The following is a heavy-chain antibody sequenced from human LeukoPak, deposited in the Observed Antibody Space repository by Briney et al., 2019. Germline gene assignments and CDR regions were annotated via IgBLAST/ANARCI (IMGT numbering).Heavy chain of an antibody. V-gene: IGHV5-51*01. Sequence: LGESLKISCKGSGYCLNNYWIGWVRQMPGKGLEWMGVIYPGDSDTRYSPSFEGQVTISADKSISTAYLQWSSLRTSDTAIYYCARRTSGLRYDTWGQGTLVTVSS. CDR3: ARRTSGLRYDT. CDR1: GYCLNNYW. J-gene: IGHJ5*02. CDR2: IYPGDSDT. D-gene: IGHD1-7*01.